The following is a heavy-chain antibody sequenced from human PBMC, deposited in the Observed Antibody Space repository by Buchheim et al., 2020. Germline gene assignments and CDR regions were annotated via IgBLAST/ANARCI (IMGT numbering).Heavy chain of an antibody. CDR3: ARVGGKVGATTPPHYYSYYGMDV. Sequence: QVQLVESGGGVVQPGRSLRLSCAASGFTFSSYAMHWVRQAPGKGLEWVAVISYDGSNKYYADSVKGRFTISRDNSKNTLYLQMNSLRAEDTAVYYCARVGGKVGATTPPHYYSYYGMDVWGQWTT. V-gene: IGHV3-30-3*01. CDR2: ISYDGSNK. CDR1: GFTFSSYA. D-gene: IGHD1-26*01. J-gene: IGHJ6*02.